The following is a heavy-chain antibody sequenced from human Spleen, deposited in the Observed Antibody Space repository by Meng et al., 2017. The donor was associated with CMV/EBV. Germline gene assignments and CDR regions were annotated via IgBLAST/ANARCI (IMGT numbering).Heavy chain of an antibody. Sequence: GPLVQSGDEVKKPGPSVNVSCKASGYTFTGYYMHWVRQAPGQGLEWMGWINPNSGGTNYAQKFQDRVTMTRDTSISTAYMELSRLRSDDTAVYYCARDQWELQGGVDYWGQGTLVTVSS. D-gene: IGHD1-26*01. CDR2: INPNSGGT. CDR3: ARDQWELQGGVDY. J-gene: IGHJ4*02. CDR1: GYTFTGYY. V-gene: IGHV1-2*02.